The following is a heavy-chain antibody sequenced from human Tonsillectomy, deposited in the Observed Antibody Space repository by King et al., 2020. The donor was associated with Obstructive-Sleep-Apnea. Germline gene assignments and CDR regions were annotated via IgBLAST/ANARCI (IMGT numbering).Heavy chain of an antibody. V-gene: IGHV4-39*07. J-gene: IGHJ3*01. CDR2: MYYSGSP. CDR1: GCSISSGNYY. CDR3: ARGRAL. Sequence: QLQESGPGLVKPSETLSLTCTVSGCSISSGNYYWGWVRQPPGKGLEWIGNMYYSGSPYYHPSLNSRVTISVDTPKNQFSLKLSSVTAADTAVYYCARGRALWGQGTMVTVSS.